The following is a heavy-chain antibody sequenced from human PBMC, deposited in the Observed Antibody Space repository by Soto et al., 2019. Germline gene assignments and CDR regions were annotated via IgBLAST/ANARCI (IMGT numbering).Heavy chain of an antibody. J-gene: IGHJ5*02. CDR3: ARTPIGYCSGGTCSNWFDP. D-gene: IGHD2-15*01. CDR2: IYYSGST. V-gene: IGHV4-59*08. CDR1: GGSISGNY. Sequence: QVQLQESGPGLVRPSETLSLTCTVSGGSISGNYWSWIRQPPGRGLEWIGYIYYSGSTYVSPSLKSRVTMSVDTSKNQFFLKLRSVTAADTAVYYCARTPIGYCSGGTCSNWFDPWGQGTLVTVSS.